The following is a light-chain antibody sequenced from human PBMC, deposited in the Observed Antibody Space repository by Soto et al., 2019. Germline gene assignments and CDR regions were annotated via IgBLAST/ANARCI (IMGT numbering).Light chain of an antibody. Sequence: DIPMTQSPSTLSASVGDRVTITCRASQSISSWLAWYQQKPGKAPKLLIYDASSLESGVPSRFSGSGSGTEFTLTISSLQPDDFATYYCQQYNSYSPTFVQGTKVEIK. CDR1: QSISSW. J-gene: IGKJ1*01. CDR2: DAS. V-gene: IGKV1-5*01. CDR3: QQYNSYSPT.